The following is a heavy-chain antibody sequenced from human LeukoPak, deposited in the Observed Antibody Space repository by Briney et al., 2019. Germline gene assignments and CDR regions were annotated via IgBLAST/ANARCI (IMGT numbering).Heavy chain of an antibody. CDR1: GYTFTSYG. V-gene: IGHV1-18*01. D-gene: IGHD3-22*01. CDR2: ISAYNGNT. J-gene: IGHJ5*02. Sequence: ASVKVSCKASGYTFTSYGISWVPQAPGQGLEWMVWISAYNGNTNYAQKLQGRVTMTTDTSTSTAYMELRSLRSDDTAVYYCSRDSARYYYDSSGYPYNWFHPYGQGSLLTVSS. CDR3: SRDSARYYYDSSGYPYNWFHP.